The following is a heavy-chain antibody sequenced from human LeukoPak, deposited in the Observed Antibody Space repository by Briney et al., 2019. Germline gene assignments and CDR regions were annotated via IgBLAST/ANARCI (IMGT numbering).Heavy chain of an antibody. D-gene: IGHD5-18*01. V-gene: IGHV1-18*01. CDR1: GYTFTNYG. CDR3: ARGYSYGLTDAFDI. CDR2: ISGYNGNT. J-gene: IGHJ3*02. Sequence: ASVKVSCKASGYTFTNYGISWVRQAPGEGLEWLGWISGYNGNTNSAQRLQGRVTMATDTSTSTAYMALSSLRSEDTAVYYCARGYSYGLTDAFDIWGQGTMVTVSS.